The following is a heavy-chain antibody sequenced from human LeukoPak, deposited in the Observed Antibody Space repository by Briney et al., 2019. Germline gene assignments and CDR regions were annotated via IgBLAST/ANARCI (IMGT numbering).Heavy chain of an antibody. J-gene: IGHJ3*02. CDR2: IIPIFGTA. V-gene: IGHV1-69*13. Sequence: VASVKVSCKASGYTFTGYYMHWVRQAPGQGLEWMGGIIPIFGTANYAQKFQGRVTITADESTSTAYMELSSLRSEDTAVYYCARDDLGYCSSTSCRHDAFDIWGQGTMVTVSS. D-gene: IGHD2-2*01. CDR3: ARDDLGYCSSTSCRHDAFDI. CDR1: GYTFTGYY.